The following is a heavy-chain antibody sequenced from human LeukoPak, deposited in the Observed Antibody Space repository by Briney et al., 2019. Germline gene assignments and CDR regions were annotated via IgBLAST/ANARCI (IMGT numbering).Heavy chain of an antibody. V-gene: IGHV3-7*01. CDR1: GFTFSSYW. J-gene: IGHJ4*02. Sequence: GGSLRLSCAASGFTFSSYWMSWVRQAPGKGLEWVANIKQDGSEKYYVDSVKGRFTISRDNAKNSLYLQMNSLRAEATAVYYCARDPLSSVVGATLWGQGTLVTVSS. D-gene: IGHD1-26*01. CDR3: ARDPLSSVVGATL. CDR2: IKQDGSEK.